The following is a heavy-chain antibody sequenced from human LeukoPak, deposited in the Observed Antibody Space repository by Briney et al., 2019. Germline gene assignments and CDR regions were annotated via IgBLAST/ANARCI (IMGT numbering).Heavy chain of an antibody. CDR3: ARSEMATVLYYFDY. CDR2: IYSGGST. J-gene: IGHJ4*02. V-gene: IGHV3-53*04. Sequence: PGGSLRLSCAASGFTVSSNYMSWVRQAPGKGLEWVSVIYSGGSTYYADSVKGRFTISRHNSKNTLYLQMNSLRAEGTAVYYCARSEMATVLYYFDYWGQGTLVTVSS. D-gene: IGHD5-24*01. CDR1: GFTVSSNY.